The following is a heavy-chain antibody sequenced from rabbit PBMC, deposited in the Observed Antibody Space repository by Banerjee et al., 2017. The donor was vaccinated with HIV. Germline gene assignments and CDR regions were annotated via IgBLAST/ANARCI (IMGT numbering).Heavy chain of an antibody. V-gene: IGHV1S40*01. CDR1: GFSFSSSYY. D-gene: IGHD2-1*01. CDR2: IYAGSGST. J-gene: IGHJ4*01. CDR3: VRDSGYDDYGDLNFNL. Sequence: QSLEESGGDLVKPGASLTLTCTASGFSFSSSYYMCWVRQAPGKGLEWIACIYAGSGSTYYASWAKGRFTISSHNAQNTLYLQLNSLTAADTATYFCVRDSGYDDYGDLNFNLWGPGTLVTVS.